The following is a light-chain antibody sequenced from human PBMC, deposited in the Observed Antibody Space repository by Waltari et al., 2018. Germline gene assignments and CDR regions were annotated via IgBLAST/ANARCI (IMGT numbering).Light chain of an antibody. CDR1: QNINSW. CDR3: QQYASSPLT. CDR2: KAS. J-gene: IGKJ4*01. Sequence: DIQMTQSPSTLSASVGDRVTITCRASQNINSWLAWYQQKPGNAPKLLIYKASSLETGVPSRFSGSESGTEFTLTINSLQPDDFATYYCQQYASSPLTFGGGTKVEIK. V-gene: IGKV1-5*03.